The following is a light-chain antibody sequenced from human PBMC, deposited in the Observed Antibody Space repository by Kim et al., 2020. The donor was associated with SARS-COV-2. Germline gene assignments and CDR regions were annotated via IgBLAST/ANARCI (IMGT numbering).Light chain of an antibody. V-gene: IGKV3-20*01. CDR1: QSVSSSY. J-gene: IGKJ4*01. Sequence: LSPGERATLSCRASQSVSSSYLAWYQQKPGQAPRLLIYGASSRATGIPDRFSGSGSGTDFTLTISRLEPEDFAVYYCQQYGTLVTFGGGTKVDIK. CDR2: GAS. CDR3: QQYGTLVT.